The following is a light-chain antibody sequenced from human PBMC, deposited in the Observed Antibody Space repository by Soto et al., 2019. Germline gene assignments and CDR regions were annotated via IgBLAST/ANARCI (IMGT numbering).Light chain of an antibody. CDR3: QQANSFPLT. CDR1: QGISNW. CDR2: AAS. V-gene: IGKV1-12*01. Sequence: DIQMTQSPSSVSASIGDRVTITCRASQGISNWLAWYQQKPGKAHKLLIYAASSLQSGVPSRFSGSGSGTDFILTISSLQPEDFATYYCQQANSFPLTFGEGTKLEIK. J-gene: IGKJ4*01.